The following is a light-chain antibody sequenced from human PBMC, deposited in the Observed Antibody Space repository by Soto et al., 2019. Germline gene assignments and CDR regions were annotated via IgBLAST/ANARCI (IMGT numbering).Light chain of an antibody. J-gene: IGLJ2*01. Sequence: QSALTQPASVSGSPGQSITISCTGTSSDVGSYNLVSWYQQHPGKAPKLMIYEGSKRPSGVSNRFSGSKSGNTASLTISGLQAEDEDDYYCCSYSGTNTVHVVFGGGTKLTVL. V-gene: IGLV2-23*03. CDR3: CSYSGTNTVHVV. CDR1: SSDVGSYNL. CDR2: EGS.